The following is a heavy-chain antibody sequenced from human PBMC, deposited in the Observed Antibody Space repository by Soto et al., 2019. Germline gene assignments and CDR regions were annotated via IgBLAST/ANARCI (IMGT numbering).Heavy chain of an antibody. CDR1: SGSISSTNW. CDR3: ARDCSSSSCYGRAFDV. D-gene: IGHD2-2*01. V-gene: IGHV4-4*02. CDR2: IYHSGSI. Sequence: SETLSLTCAVSSGSISSTNWWSWVRQSPGKGLEWIGEIYHSGSINYNPSLKSQVTMSVDKSKNQFSLKLSSVTAADTAVFYCARDCSSSSCYGRAFDVWGQGTMVTVSS. J-gene: IGHJ3*01.